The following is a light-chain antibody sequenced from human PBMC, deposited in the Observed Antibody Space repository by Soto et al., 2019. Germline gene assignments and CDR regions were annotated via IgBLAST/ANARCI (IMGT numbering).Light chain of an antibody. CDR2: GAS. CDR1: QSVSSSF. V-gene: IGKV3-20*01. CDR3: QQYHNTPIT. J-gene: IGKJ5*01. Sequence: EIVFTQSPCTLSLSPGERATLSCRASQSVSSSFLAWYQQKPGQAPRLLIYGASSRATGIPDRFSGSGSGTDFTLTISRLEPEDFAVYYCQQYHNTPITFGQGTRLEIK.